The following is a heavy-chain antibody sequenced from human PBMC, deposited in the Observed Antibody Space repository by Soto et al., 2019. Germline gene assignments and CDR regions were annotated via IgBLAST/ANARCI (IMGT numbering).Heavy chain of an antibody. CDR3: ARSSMEQQLLRIYGMDV. CDR1: GGTFSSYA. J-gene: IGHJ6*02. CDR2: IIPIFGTA. D-gene: IGHD6-13*01. Sequence: SVKVSCKASGGTFSSYAISWVRQAPGQGLEWMGGIIPIFGTANYAQKFQGRVTITADESTSTAYMELSSLRSEDTAVYYCARSSMEQQLLRIYGMDVWGQGTTRTVSS. V-gene: IGHV1-69*13.